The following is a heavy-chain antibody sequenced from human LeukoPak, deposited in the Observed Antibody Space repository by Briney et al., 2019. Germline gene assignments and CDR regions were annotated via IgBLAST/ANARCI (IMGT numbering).Heavy chain of an antibody. D-gene: IGHD1-26*01. Sequence: PEGSLRLSCAASGFTFDDYAMHWVRQAPGKGLEWVSGISWNSGSIGYADSVKGRFTISRDNAKNSLYLQMNSLRAEDTALYYCAKSSVGQTFLFDYWGQGTLVTVSS. CDR3: AKSSVGQTFLFDY. J-gene: IGHJ4*02. CDR1: GFTFDDYA. V-gene: IGHV3-9*01. CDR2: ISWNSGSI.